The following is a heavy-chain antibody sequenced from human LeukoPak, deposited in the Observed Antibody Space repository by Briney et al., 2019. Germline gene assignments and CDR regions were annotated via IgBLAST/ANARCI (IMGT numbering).Heavy chain of an antibody. V-gene: IGHV4-39*07. CDR3: AREIYYDSSAYDY. CDR1: GGSISSSSYY. CDR2: IYYSGST. Sequence: SETLSLTCTVSGGSISSSSYYWGWIRQPPGKGLEWIGSIYYSGSTYYNPSLKSRVTIAVYTSKNQCSLKLSSLTAADTAIYYCAREIYYDSSAYDYWGQGTLVTVSS. D-gene: IGHD3-22*01. J-gene: IGHJ4*02.